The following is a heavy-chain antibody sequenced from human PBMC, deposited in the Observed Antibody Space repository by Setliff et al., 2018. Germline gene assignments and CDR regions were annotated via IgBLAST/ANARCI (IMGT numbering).Heavy chain of an antibody. CDR3: ARDDPNHYDVSGYSVGYFDY. D-gene: IGHD3-22*01. Sequence: SETLSLTCTVSNFSLTSGFFWAWVRQPPGKGLEWIATVYHRGSTDYKPSLKSRATISVDTSKNQFSLKLTSMTADTAVYFCARDDPNHYDVSGYSVGYFDYWGLGTPVTVSS. CDR1: NFSLTSGFF. J-gene: IGHJ4*02. V-gene: IGHV4-38-2*02. CDR2: VYHRGST.